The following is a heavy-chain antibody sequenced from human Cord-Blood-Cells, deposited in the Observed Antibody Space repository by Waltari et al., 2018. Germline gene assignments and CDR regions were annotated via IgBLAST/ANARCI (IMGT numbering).Heavy chain of an antibody. J-gene: IGHJ4*02. V-gene: IGHV4-34*01. Sequence: QVQLQQWGAGLLKPSETLSLTCAVYGGSFSGYYWSWIRQPPGKGLEWFGEINHSGSTNYNPSLKSRVTISVDTSKIQFALKLSSVTAADTAVYYCARISVDIVATNDYWGQGTLVTVSS. CDR1: GGSFSGYY. D-gene: IGHD5-12*01. CDR3: ARISVDIVATNDY. CDR2: INHSGST.